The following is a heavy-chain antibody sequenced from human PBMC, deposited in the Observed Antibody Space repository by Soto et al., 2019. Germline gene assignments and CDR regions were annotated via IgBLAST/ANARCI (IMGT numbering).Heavy chain of an antibody. J-gene: IGHJ4*02. CDR3: AKVEPVAVAALGY. Sequence: VQLVESGGGVVQPGRSLRLSCAASGFTFSSYTMSWVRQAPGKGLEWVSAISGSGGSTYYADSVKGRFTISRDNSKNTLYLQMNSLRAEDTAVYYCAKVEPVAVAALGYWGQGTLVTVSS. V-gene: IGHV3-23*04. CDR1: GFTFSSYT. CDR2: ISGSGGST. D-gene: IGHD6-19*01.